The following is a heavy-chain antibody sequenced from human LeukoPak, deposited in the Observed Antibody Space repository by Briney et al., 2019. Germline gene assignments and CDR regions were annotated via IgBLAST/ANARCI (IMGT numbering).Heavy chain of an antibody. D-gene: IGHD2-15*01. Sequence: RAGGSLRLSCAASGFTFSSYAMHWVRQAPGKGLEYVSAISSNGGSTYYADSVKGRFTISRDNSKNTLYLQMSSLRAEDTAVYYCVIRCSGGSCYWFPWGQGTLVTVSS. CDR3: VIRCSGGSCYWFP. J-gene: IGHJ5*02. CDR2: ISSNGGST. V-gene: IGHV3-64D*09. CDR1: GFTFSSYA.